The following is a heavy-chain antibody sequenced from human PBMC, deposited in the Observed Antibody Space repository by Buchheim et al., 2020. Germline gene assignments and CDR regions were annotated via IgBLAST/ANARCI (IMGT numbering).Heavy chain of an antibody. CDR3: GKVNEEVWLRLPLDY. Sequence: EVQLVESGGGLVQPGESLRLSCAVSGFTFSSFWMSWVRQAPGKGLEWVANIKQDGNEKYYVDSVKGRFIISRDNAKNSLYLQMNSLRVEDTAVYYCGKVNEEVWLRLPLDYWGQGTL. J-gene: IGHJ4*02. V-gene: IGHV3-7*03. D-gene: IGHD5-18*01. CDR1: GFTFSSFW. CDR2: IKQDGNEK.